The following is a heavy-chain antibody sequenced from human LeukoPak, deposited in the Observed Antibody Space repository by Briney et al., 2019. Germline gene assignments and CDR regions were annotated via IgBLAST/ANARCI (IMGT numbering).Heavy chain of an antibody. CDR2: ISGSGGST. CDR1: GFTFSSYD. Sequence: GGSLRLSCAASGFTFSSYDMSWVRQAPGKGLEWVSAISGSGGSTYYADSVKGRFTISRDNSKNTLYLQMNSLRAEDTAVYYCAKDPLYCSGGSCYGTGYFDYWGQGTLVTVSS. D-gene: IGHD2-15*01. V-gene: IGHV3-23*01. J-gene: IGHJ4*02. CDR3: AKDPLYCSGGSCYGTGYFDY.